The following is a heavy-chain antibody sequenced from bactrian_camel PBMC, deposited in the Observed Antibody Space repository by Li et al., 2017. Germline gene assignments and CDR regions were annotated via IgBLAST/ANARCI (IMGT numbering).Heavy chain of an antibody. CDR1: GYPSNTYC. CDR3: AAGIPGANRCSDY. Sequence: HVQLVESGGGSVQAGGSLRLSCAASGYPSNTYCLNWFRQAPGKERERVAAIDSNGRTTYVDSVKGRFTISKDNAKNTLYLQMSSLKPEDTAMYYCAAGIPGANRCSDYWGQGTQVTVS. CDR2: IDSNGRT. V-gene: IGHV3S26*01. D-gene: IGHD3*01. J-gene: IGHJ4*01.